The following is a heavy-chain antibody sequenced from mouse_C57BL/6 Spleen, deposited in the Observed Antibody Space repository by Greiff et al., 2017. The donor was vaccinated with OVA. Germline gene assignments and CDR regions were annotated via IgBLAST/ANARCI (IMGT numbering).Heavy chain of an antibody. Sequence: EVQLQQSGPELVKPGASVKIPCKASGYTFTDYNMDWVKQSHGKSLEWIGDINPNNGGTIYNQKFKGKATLTVDKSSSTAYMELRSLTSEDTAVYYCARRGYYSNYGGFFAYWGQGTLVTVSA. CDR1: GYTFTDYN. J-gene: IGHJ3*01. D-gene: IGHD2-5*01. CDR3: ARRGYYSNYGGFFAY. CDR2: INPNNGGT. V-gene: IGHV1-18*01.